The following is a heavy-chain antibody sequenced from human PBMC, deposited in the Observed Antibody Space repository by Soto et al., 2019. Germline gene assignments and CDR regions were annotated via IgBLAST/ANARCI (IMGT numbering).Heavy chain of an antibody. J-gene: IGHJ5*01. Sequence: RLQESGPGLVKPSETLTLTCTVSGASISTYYWSWVRQPPGKGLGWMGYIYYSEGSKYKPSLESRVTISVDTSKNQFSLKMNYVTATDTAVYYCARVEKSSGWWYDSWGQRTLVIVSS. D-gene: IGHD6-19*01. V-gene: IGHV4-59*12. CDR3: ARVEKSSGWWYDS. CDR2: IYYSEGS. CDR1: GASISTYY.